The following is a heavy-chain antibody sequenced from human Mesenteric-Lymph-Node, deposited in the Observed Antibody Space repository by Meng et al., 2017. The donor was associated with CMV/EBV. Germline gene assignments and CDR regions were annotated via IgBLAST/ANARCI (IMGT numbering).Heavy chain of an antibody. D-gene: IGHD6-13*01. J-gene: IGHJ4*02. CDR3: AGGEGIEY. V-gene: IGHV3-48*04. CDR2: IDTSGYPL. CDR1: GSTFSTYN. Sequence: GESLKISCAASGSTFSTYNMNWVRRAPGKGLEWVSYIDTSGYPLYYADSVKGRFTISRDNAKNSLFLQMNSLRPEDTAVYYCAGGEGIEYWGQGTVVTISS.